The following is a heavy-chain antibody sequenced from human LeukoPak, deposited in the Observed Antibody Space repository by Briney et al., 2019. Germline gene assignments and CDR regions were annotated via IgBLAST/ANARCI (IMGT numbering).Heavy chain of an antibody. CDR2: ISGNGRTT. CDR3: AKEGYSSSWNADFDY. Sequence: GGSLRLSCAASGFTFSSYAMSWVRQAPGRGLEWVSAISGNGRTTYYAESVKGRFTISRDNSKSTLYLQMNSLRAEDTAVYYCAKEGYSSSWNADFDYWGQGTLVTVSS. D-gene: IGHD6-13*01. CDR1: GFTFSSYA. V-gene: IGHV3-23*01. J-gene: IGHJ4*02.